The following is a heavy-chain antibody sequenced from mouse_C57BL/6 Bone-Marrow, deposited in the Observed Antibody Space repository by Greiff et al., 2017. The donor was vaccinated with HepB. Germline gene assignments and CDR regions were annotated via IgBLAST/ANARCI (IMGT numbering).Heavy chain of an antibody. Sequence: EVKLEESGGGLVQPGGSLKLSCAASGFTFSDYGMAWVRQAPRKGPEWVAFISNLAYSIYYADTVTGRFTISRENAKNTLYLEMSSLRSEDTAMYYCARRGDYGSYWYFDVWGTGTTVTVSS. J-gene: IGHJ1*03. CDR2: ISNLAYSI. D-gene: IGHD1-1*01. CDR3: ARRGDYGSYWYFDV. V-gene: IGHV5-15*04. CDR1: GFTFSDYG.